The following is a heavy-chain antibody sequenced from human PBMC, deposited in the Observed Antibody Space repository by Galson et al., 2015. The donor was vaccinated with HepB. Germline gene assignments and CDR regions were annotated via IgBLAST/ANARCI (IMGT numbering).Heavy chain of an antibody. V-gene: IGHV3-30*18. CDR1: GFTFSSYG. D-gene: IGHD3-22*01. J-gene: IGHJ6*02. CDR2: ISYDGSNK. CDR3: AKNSRGDYYYDSSGYYYEPYYYGMDV. Sequence: SLRLSCAASGFTFSSYGMHWVRQAPGKGLEWVAVISYDGSNKYYADSVKGRFTISRDNSKNTLYLQMNSLRAEDTAVYYCAKNSRGDYYYDSSGYYYEPYYYGMDVWGQGTTVTVSS.